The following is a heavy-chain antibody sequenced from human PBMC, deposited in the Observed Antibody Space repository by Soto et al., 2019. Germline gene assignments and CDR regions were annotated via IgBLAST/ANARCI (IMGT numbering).Heavy chain of an antibody. Sequence: SSSXSLTCSFAVCSIIRSNYYWPWIRQPPGTGLEWIGSVYHTGKTYYSLSLRSRVAISLDTSKNQFSLRLDAVSAADTATYYCDRLGGIEVDGPIYYWGQGTLVNVSS. V-gene: IGHV4-39*01. CDR3: DRLGGIEVDGPIYY. J-gene: IGHJ4*02. CDR2: VYHTGKT. CDR1: VCSIIRSNYY. D-gene: IGHD6-19*01.